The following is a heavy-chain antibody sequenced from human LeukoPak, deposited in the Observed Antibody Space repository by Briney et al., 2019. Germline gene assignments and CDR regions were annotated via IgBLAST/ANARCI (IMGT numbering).Heavy chain of an antibody. CDR1: GFTFSSYS. J-gene: IGHJ5*02. CDR2: IYYSGST. CDR3: AREIAAAAKWFDP. D-gene: IGHD6-13*01. Sequence: GSLTLSCAASGFTFSSYSMNWVRQPPGKGLAWIGYIYYSGSTNHNPSLKNRVTIPVDTSKNQFSLKLSSVTAAETAVYYCAREIAAAAKWFDPWGQGTLVTVSS. V-gene: IGHV4-59*01.